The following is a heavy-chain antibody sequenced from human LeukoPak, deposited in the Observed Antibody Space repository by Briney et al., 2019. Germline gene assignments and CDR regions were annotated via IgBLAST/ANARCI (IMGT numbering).Heavy chain of an antibody. CDR3: AKVGYNGSGSYIDY. V-gene: IGHV3-11*01. D-gene: IGHD3-10*01. Sequence: GGSLRLSCAASGFTFSDYYMSWIRQAPGKGLEWVSYISSSGSTIYYADSVKGRFTISRDNAKNSLYLQMNSLRAEDTTVYYCAKVGYNGSGSYIDYWGQGTLVTVSS. CDR1: GFTFSDYY. CDR2: ISSSGSTI. J-gene: IGHJ4*02.